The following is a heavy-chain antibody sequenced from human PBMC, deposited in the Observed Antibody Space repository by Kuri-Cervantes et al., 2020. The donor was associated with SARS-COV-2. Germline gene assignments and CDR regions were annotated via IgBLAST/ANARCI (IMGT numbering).Heavy chain of an antibody. Sequence: ASVKVTCKASGYTFTGYYMHWVRQTPGQGLEWMGWINSNSGGTNSAQKFQGWVTMTRDTSISTVYMELSRLRSNDTAVYYCARSTHFRRLVVISQGGAFDIWGQGTMVTVSS. CDR2: INSNSGGT. CDR1: GYTFTGYY. CDR3: ARSTHFRRLVVISQGGAFDI. V-gene: IGHV1-2*04. D-gene: IGHD3-22*01. J-gene: IGHJ3*02.